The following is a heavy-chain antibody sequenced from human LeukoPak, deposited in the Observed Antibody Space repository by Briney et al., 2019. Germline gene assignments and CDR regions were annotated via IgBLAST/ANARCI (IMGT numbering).Heavy chain of an antibody. Sequence: GGSLRLSCVASGFSFVTYTMSWVRQAPGKGLEWVSVIANSGTTTHYADAVKGRFAISRDNSKSTLYLQMDSLKAEDSAIYYCAKGSVVYYDFWSGSYSDYWGQGTLVTVSS. V-gene: IGHV3-23*05. CDR3: AKGSVVYYDFWSGSYSDY. J-gene: IGHJ4*02. CDR1: GFSFVTYT. CDR2: IANSGTTT. D-gene: IGHD3-3*01.